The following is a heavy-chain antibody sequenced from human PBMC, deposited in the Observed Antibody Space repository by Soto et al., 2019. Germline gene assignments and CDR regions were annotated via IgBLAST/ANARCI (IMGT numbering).Heavy chain of an antibody. CDR2: IYHSGST. D-gene: IGHD6-19*01. CDR3: ARGGSGWPSEGNNCSDP. V-gene: IGHV4-30-2*01. CDR1: GGSISRGGYS. J-gene: IGHJ5*02. Sequence: PSETLSLTCSVSGGSISRGGYSWSWIRQPPGKGLEWSGYIYHSGSTYYNPSLKSRVTISVDRSKNQFSLKLSSVTAADTAVYYCARGGSGWPSEGNNCSDPWGQGTLVTVSS.